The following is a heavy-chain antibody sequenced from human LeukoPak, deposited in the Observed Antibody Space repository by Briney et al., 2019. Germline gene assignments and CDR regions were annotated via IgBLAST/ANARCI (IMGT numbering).Heavy chain of an antibody. D-gene: IGHD5-18*01. Sequence: GGSLGLSCVASGYTFSSYAMSWVRQAPGKGLEWVSGISGGGGMTYSADSVKGRFTISRDDSKNTLYLQMNSLRADDTAVYYCEKSDTLGNWGQGTLVTVSS. J-gene: IGHJ4*02. CDR2: ISGGGGMT. CDR3: EKSDTLGN. CDR1: GYTFSSYA. V-gene: IGHV3-23*01.